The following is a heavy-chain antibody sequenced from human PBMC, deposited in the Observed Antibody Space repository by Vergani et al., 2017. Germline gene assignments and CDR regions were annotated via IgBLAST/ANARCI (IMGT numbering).Heavy chain of an antibody. CDR1: GFTFSNYG. CDR3: AKDRTSGWGLDY. D-gene: IGHD6-19*01. Sequence: QVQLVESGGGVVQPGGSLRLSCAASGFTFSNYGMPWVRQAPGKGLQWVAFIQYDGSSRYYSDSLKGRLTISRDTSSNTLYLQMRSLRVEDTAVYYCAKDRTSGWGLDYWGQGILVTVSS. CDR2: IQYDGSSR. V-gene: IGHV3-30*02. J-gene: IGHJ4*02.